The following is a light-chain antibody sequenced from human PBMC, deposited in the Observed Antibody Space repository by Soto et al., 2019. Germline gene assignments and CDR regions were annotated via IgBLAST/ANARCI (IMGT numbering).Light chain of an antibody. Sequence: DIQMTQSPSYLSASVGDRINITCRASQSISSYFNWYQQKPGKAPKLLIYAASSLQSGVPSRFSGSGSGTEFTLTISSLQPDDFATYYCQHYNSYSEAFGQGTKVDI. CDR2: AAS. V-gene: IGKV1-5*01. CDR1: QSISSY. J-gene: IGKJ1*01. CDR3: QHYNSYSEA.